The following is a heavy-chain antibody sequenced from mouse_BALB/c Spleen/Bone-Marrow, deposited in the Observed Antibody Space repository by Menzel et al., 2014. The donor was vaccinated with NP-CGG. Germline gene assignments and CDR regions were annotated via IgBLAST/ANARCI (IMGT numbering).Heavy chain of an antibody. CDR2: ILPGSGST. Sequence: VQLQQSGAELMKPGASVKISCKATGYTFSSYWIEWVKQRPGHGLEWIGEILPGSGSTNYNEKFKGKATFTADTSSNTAYMQLSSLTSEDSADYYCARGIDYYAMDYWGQGTSVTVSS. CDR1: GYTFSSYW. V-gene: IGHV1-9*01. J-gene: IGHJ4*01. CDR3: ARGIDYYAMDY.